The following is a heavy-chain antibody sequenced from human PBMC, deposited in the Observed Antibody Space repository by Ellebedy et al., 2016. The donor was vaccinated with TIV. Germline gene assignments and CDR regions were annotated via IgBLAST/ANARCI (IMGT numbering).Heavy chain of an antibody. V-gene: IGHV3-21*01. CDR1: GFTFSSHW. CDR3: AREFDIGQPSAFDY. J-gene: IGHJ4*02. D-gene: IGHD2-15*01. Sequence: PGGSLRLSCAASGFTFSSHWMHWVRQVSGKGLKWVSSISSNGRHIYYADSVRARFAISRDNAGGSLWLQMTSLRAEDTALYYCAREFDIGQPSAFDYWGQGILVTVSS. CDR2: ISSNGRHI.